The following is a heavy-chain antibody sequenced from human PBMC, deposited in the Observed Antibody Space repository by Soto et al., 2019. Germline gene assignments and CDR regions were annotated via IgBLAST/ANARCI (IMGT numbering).Heavy chain of an antibody. J-gene: IGHJ4*02. Sequence: QVQLVESGGGVVQPGRSLRLSCAASGFTFSSYGMHWVRQAPGKGLEWVAVISYDGSNKYYADSVKGRFTISRDNSKNTLYLQMNSLRAEDTAVYYCAKDSTKKGAVAGCDYWGQGTLVTVSS. V-gene: IGHV3-30*18. CDR1: GFTFSSYG. D-gene: IGHD6-19*01. CDR3: AKDSTKKGAVAGCDY. CDR2: ISYDGSNK.